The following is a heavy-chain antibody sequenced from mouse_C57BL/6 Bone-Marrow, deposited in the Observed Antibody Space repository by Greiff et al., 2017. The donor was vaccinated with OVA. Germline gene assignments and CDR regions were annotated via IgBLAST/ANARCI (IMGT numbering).Heavy chain of an antibody. V-gene: IGHV14-4*01. CDR3: TTDYYGSSRYFDV. D-gene: IGHD1-1*01. CDR1: GFNIKDDY. CDR2: IDPETGDT. J-gene: IGHJ1*03. Sequence: VQLQQSGAELVRPGASVKLSCTASGFNIKDDYMHWVNQRPEQGLEWIGWIDPETGDTEYASKFQGMATITADTSSNTAYLQLSSLTSEDTAVYYCTTDYYGSSRYFDVWGTGTTVTVSS.